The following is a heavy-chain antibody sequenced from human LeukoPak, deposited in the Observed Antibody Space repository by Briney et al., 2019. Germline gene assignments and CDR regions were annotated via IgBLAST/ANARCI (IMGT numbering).Heavy chain of an antibody. CDR1: GFTFSSYG. Sequence: GGSLRLSCAASGFTFSSYGMHWVRQAPGKGLEWVTFIRFDGSNEYYADSVKGRFTISRDNSKNTLFLQMNTLRTEDTAVYYCAKVYTAMARDFDYWGQGTLVTVSS. CDR3: AKVYTAMARDFDY. D-gene: IGHD5-18*01. V-gene: IGHV3-30*02. J-gene: IGHJ4*02. CDR2: IRFDGSNE.